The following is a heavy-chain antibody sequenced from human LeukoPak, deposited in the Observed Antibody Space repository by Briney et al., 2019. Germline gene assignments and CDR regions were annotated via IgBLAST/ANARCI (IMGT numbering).Heavy chain of an antibody. D-gene: IGHD1-7*01. CDR2: INPNSGGT. J-gene: IGHJ4*02. Sequence: GASVKVSCKASGYTFTGYYMHWVRQSPGQGLEWMGWINPNSGGTNYAQKFQGWVTMTRDTPISTAYMELSRLRSDDTAVYYCARSEFGSWNYDYWGQGTLVTVSS. V-gene: IGHV1-2*04. CDR1: GYTFTGYY. CDR3: ARSEFGSWNYDY.